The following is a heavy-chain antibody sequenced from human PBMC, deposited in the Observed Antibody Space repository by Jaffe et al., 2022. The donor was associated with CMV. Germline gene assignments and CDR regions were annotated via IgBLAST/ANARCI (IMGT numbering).Heavy chain of an antibody. D-gene: IGHD6-13*01. V-gene: IGHV3-9*01. J-gene: IGHJ4*02. CDR3: AKDSGLWQQLVL. CDR2: ISWNSGRA. CDR1: GFTFDDHA. Sequence: EGHLVESGGGLVRPGRSLRLSCAASGFTFDDHAMHWVRQAPGKGLEWVSGISWNSGRADYADSVKGRFNISRDNSKNFLYLQMNNLTTEDTAFYYCAKDSGLWQQLVLWGQGTLVTVSS.